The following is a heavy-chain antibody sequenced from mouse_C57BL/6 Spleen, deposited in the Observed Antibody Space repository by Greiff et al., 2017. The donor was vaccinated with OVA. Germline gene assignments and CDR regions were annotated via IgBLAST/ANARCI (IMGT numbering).Heavy chain of an antibody. V-gene: IGHV5-6*01. J-gene: IGHJ2*01. Sequence: EVQRVESGGDLVKPGGSLKLSCAASGFTFSSYGMSWVRQTPDKRLEWVATISSGGSYTYYPASVKGRFTISRDNAKNTLYLQMSSLKSEDAAMYYCARQEAYYSNPFDYWGQGTTLTVSS. CDR3: ARQEAYYSNPFDY. CDR1: GFTFSSYG. CDR2: ISSGGSYT. D-gene: IGHD2-5*01.